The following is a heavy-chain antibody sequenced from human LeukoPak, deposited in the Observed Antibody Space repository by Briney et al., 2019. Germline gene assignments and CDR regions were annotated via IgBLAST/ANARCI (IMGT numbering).Heavy chain of an antibody. J-gene: IGHJ4*02. V-gene: IGHV3-23*01. CDR3: ANGWSPDY. CDR1: GFTFSSYA. Sequence: PGGSLRLSCAASGFTFSSYAMSWVRQAPGKGLEWVSGISGSGGSTNYADSVKGRFTIFRDNSQNTRYLQMNSLRAEDTAVYHCANGWSPDYWGRGTLVTVSS. CDR2: ISGSGGST. D-gene: IGHD2-15*01.